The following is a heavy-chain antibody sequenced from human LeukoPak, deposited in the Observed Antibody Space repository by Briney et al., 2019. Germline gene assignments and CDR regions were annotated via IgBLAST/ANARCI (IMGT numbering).Heavy chain of an antibody. CDR3: ARERGSSWHFVD. V-gene: IGHV4-59*12. CDR2: IYHSGST. CDR1: GVSITTYY. J-gene: IGHJ4*02. D-gene: IGHD6-13*01. Sequence: SETLSLTCTVSGVSITTYYWSWIRQPPGKGLEWIGYIYHSGSTNYNPSLKSRVTISVDTSKNQFSLKLSSVTAADTAVYYCARERGSSWHFVDWGQGTLVTVSS.